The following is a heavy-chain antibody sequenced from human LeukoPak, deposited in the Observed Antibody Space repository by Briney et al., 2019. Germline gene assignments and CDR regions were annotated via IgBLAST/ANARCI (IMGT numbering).Heavy chain of an antibody. CDR3: ARKVGVVVMTYYFDY. D-gene: IGHD3-22*01. Sequence: SETLSLTCTVSGGSISSYYWSWIRQPAGKGLEWIGRIYTSGSTNYNPSLKRRVTMSVDTPKNQFSLKLSSVTAADTAVYYCARKVGVVVMTYYFDYWGQGTLVTVSS. CDR2: IYTSGST. CDR1: GGSISSYY. V-gene: IGHV4-4*07. J-gene: IGHJ4*02.